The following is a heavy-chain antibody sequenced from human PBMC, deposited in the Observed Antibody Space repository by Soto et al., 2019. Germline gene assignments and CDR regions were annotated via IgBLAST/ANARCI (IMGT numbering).Heavy chain of an antibody. D-gene: IGHD3-3*01. J-gene: IGHJ6*02. V-gene: IGHV3-48*02. Sequence: GGSLRLSCAASGFTFSSYSMNWVRQAPGKGLEWVSYISSSSSTIYYADSVKGRFTISRDNAKNSLYLQMNSLRDEDTAVYYCARELVDFWSGYPLYYYYGMDVWGQGTTVTVSS. CDR2: ISSSSSTI. CDR3: ARELVDFWSGYPLYYYYGMDV. CDR1: GFTFSSYS.